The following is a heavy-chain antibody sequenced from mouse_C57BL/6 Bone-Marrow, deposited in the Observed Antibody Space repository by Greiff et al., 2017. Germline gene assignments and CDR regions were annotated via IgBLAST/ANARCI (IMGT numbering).Heavy chain of an antibody. CDR3: ARLAGTYFDN. J-gene: IGHJ2*01. Sequence: EVQVVESGGDLVKPGGSLKLSCAASGFTFSSYGMSWVRQTPDTRLEWVATISSGGSYTYYPDSVKGRFTISRDNAKNTLYLHMSSLKSEDTAMYYCARLAGTYFDNWGEGTTLTVSS. D-gene: IGHD4-1*01. V-gene: IGHV5-6*01. CDR1: GFTFSSYG. CDR2: ISSGGSYT.